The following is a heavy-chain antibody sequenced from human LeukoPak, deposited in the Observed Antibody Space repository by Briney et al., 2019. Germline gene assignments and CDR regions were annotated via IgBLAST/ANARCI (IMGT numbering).Heavy chain of an antibody. CDR2: IYTSGST. CDR1: GGSISSGSYY. Sequence: SQTLSLTCTVSGGSISSGSYYWSWIRQPAGKGLEWIGRIYTSGSTNYNPSLKSRVTISVDTSKNQFSLKLSSVTAADTAVYYCAREVDRYCSSTSCRQWIVSFPQPDFDYWGQGTLVTVSS. J-gene: IGHJ4*02. D-gene: IGHD2-2*01. CDR3: AREVDRYCSSTSCRQWIVSFPQPDFDY. V-gene: IGHV4-61*02.